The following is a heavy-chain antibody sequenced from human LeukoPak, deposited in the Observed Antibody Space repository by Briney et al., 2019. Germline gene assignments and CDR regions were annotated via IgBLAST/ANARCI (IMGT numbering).Heavy chain of an antibody. J-gene: IGHJ4*02. CDR2: IEQDGSDI. CDR3: ARVTPWGYFDY. Sequence: GGSLRLSCAASGFTFSDYWMTWFRQAPGKGPERVASIEQDGSDIQYVDFVKGRLTISRDNGKNSVYLQMNSLRVEDTAVYYCARVTPWGYFDYWGQGTLVSVSS. CDR1: GFTFSDYW. V-gene: IGHV3-7*01. D-gene: IGHD1-26*01.